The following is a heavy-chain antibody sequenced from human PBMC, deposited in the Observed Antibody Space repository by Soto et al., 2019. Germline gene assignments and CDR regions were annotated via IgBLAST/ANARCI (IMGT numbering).Heavy chain of an antibody. V-gene: IGHV1-58*01. CDR2: IVVGSGNT. CDR3: AAAPDFWSGFPGMDV. D-gene: IGHD3-3*01. CDR1: GFTFTSSA. J-gene: IGHJ6*02. Sequence: QMQLVQSGPEVKKPGTSVKVSCKASGFTFTSSAVQWVRQARGQRLEWIGWIVVGSGNTNYAQKFQERVTITRDMSTSTAYMELSSLRSEDTAVYYCAAAPDFWSGFPGMDVWGQGTTVTVSS.